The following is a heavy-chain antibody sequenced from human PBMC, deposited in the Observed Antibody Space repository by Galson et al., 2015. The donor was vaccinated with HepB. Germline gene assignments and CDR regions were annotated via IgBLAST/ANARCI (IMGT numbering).Heavy chain of an antibody. J-gene: IGHJ6*02. V-gene: IGHV3-33*08. CDR3: ARDVREAMAIDYGMDV. Sequence: SLRLSCAASGFTFSSYEMNWVRQAPGKGLEWVAVIWYDGSNKYYADSVKGRFTISRDNSKNTLYLQMNSLRAEDTAVYYCARDVREAMAIDYGMDVWGQGTTVTVSS. CDR2: IWYDGSNK. D-gene: IGHD5-18*01. CDR1: GFTFSSYE.